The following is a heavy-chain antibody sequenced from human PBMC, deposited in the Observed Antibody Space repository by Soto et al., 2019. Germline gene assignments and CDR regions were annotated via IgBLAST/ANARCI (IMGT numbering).Heavy chain of an antibody. V-gene: IGHV3-21*01. D-gene: IGHD4-17*01. CDR3: ASNHAYGAPPDS. CDR2: ISSSSSYI. Sequence: GGSLRLSCAASGFTFSSYSMNWVRQAPGKGLEWVSSISSSSSYIYYADSVKGRFTISRDNAKNSLYLQMNSLRAEATAVYSCASNHAYGAPPDSWGQGTPVTVSS. CDR1: GFTFSSYS. J-gene: IGHJ4*02.